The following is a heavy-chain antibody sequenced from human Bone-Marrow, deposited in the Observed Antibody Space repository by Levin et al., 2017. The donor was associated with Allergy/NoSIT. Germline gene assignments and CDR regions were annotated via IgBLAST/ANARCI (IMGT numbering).Heavy chain of an antibody. CDR1: GFTFGQYG. V-gene: IGHV3-30*18. D-gene: IGHD4-17*01. CDR2: ISSDGTNE. CDR3: AKDASAFGDYVFDY. Sequence: GGSLRLSCAASGFTFGQYGMHWVRQAPGKGLEWVAVISSDGTNEAYADSVKGRFTISRDNSKNTLYLQMNSLRAEDTAVFYCAKDASAFGDYVFDYWGQGTLFTVSS. J-gene: IGHJ4*02.